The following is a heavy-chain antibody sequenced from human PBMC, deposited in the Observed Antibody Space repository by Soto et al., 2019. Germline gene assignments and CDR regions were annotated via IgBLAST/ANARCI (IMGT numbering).Heavy chain of an antibody. D-gene: IGHD6-19*01. V-gene: IGHV3-23*01. CDR2: ISGSGGST. CDR3: AKDRVTVVGYDASDI. J-gene: IGHJ3*02. CDR1: GFTLSSYA. Sequence: HPGGSLRLSCAASGFTLSSYAMSWVRQAPGKGLEWVSGISGSGGSTYYADSVKGRFTISRDNSKNTLYLQMNSLRAEDTAVYYCAKDRVTVVGYDASDIWGQGTMVTVSS.